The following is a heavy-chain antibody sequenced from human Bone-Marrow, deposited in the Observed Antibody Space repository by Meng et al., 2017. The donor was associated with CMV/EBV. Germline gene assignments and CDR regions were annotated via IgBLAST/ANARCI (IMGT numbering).Heavy chain of an antibody. CDR2: INPNSGGT. CDR1: YY. CDR3: AREWPRYCSSTSCYKGAGRWFDP. Sequence: YYMHGVRQAPGQGLEWMGWINPNSGGTNYAQKFQGRVTMTRDTSISTAYMELSRLRSDDTAVYYCAREWPRYCSSTSCYKGAGRWFDPWGQGTLVTVSS. J-gene: IGHJ5*02. V-gene: IGHV1-2*02. D-gene: IGHD2-2*02.